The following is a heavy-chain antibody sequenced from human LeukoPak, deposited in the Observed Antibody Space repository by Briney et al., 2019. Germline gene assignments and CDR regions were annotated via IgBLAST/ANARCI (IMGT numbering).Heavy chain of an antibody. CDR2: INHSGST. CDR3: ARGGGSSWYVDY. CDR1: GGSFSDYY. J-gene: IGHJ4*02. V-gene: IGHV4-34*01. Sequence: SETLSPTCAVYGGSFSDYYWSWIRQPPGKGLEWIGEINHSGSTDCSPSLKSRVTISVDTSKNQFSLKLSSVTAADTAVYYCARGGGSSWYVDYWGQGTLVTVSS. D-gene: IGHD6-13*01.